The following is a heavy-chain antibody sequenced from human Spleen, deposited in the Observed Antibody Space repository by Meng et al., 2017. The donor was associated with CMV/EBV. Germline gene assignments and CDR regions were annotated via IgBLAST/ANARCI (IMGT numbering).Heavy chain of an antibody. CDR3: ARGDIVVVPAATEVAFDY. D-gene: IGHD2-2*01. V-gene: IGHV1-2*02. Sequence: ASVKVSCKASGYTFTTSYMHWVRQAPGQGLEWMGWINPNSGGTNYAQKLQGRVTMTTDTSTSTAYMELRSLRSDDTAVYYCARGDIVVVPAATEVAFDYWGQGTLVTVSS. CDR1: GYTFTTSY. J-gene: IGHJ4*02. CDR2: INPNSGGT.